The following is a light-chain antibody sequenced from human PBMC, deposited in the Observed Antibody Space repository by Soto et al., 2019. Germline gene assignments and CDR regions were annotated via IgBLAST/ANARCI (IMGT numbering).Light chain of an antibody. V-gene: IGKV1-9*01. Sequence: DIQLTQSPSFLSASVEDRVTISCRASYDISSSLAWYQQEPGKPPKLLIYYSSTLQTGVPSRFTGSGSGRKFTLTISGLQFGDFATYFCQQLSHYPYTFGQGTKLEI. CDR3: QQLSHYPYT. CDR2: YSS. J-gene: IGKJ2*01. CDR1: YDISSS.